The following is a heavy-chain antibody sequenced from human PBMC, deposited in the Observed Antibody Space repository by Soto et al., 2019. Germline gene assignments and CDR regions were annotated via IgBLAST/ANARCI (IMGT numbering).Heavy chain of an antibody. D-gene: IGHD4-17*01. CDR2: ISSSSSYI. CDR1: GFTFSSYS. CDR3: ARDRIYGDNHAFDI. V-gene: IGHV3-21*01. J-gene: IGHJ3*02. Sequence: EVQLVESGGGLVKPGGSLRLSCAASGFTFSSYSMNWVRQAPGKGLEWVSSISSSSSYIYYVDSVKGRFTISRDNAKNSLYLQMNSLRAEDTAVYYCARDRIYGDNHAFDIWGQGTMVTVSS.